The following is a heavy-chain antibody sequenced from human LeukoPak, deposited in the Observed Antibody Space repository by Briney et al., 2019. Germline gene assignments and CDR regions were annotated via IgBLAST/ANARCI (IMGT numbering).Heavy chain of an antibody. V-gene: IGHV1-8*03. CDR3: ARVTRGTAMVYYYYYMDV. Sequence: ASVKVSCKASGYTFTSYDINWVRQATGQGLEWMGWMNPNSGNTGYAQKFQGRVTITRNTSISTAYMELSSLRSDDTAVYYCARVTRGTAMVYYYYYMDVWGKGTTVTVSS. CDR2: MNPNSGNT. D-gene: IGHD5-18*01. CDR1: GYTFTSYD. J-gene: IGHJ6*03.